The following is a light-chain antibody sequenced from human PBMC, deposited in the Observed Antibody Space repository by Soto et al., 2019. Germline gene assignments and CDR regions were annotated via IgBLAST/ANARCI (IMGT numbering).Light chain of an antibody. Sequence: EIVFTQSPGALSLSPGARATLSCSASQSVASSFLAWYQQKPGQAPRLLMYGPSSRATGIPDRFSGSGSGTDFTLTISRLEPEDVAMYYCQQYGSSPITFGPGTKLDLK. J-gene: IGKJ3*01. CDR3: QQYGSSPIT. CDR1: QSVASSF. V-gene: IGKV3-20*01. CDR2: GPS.